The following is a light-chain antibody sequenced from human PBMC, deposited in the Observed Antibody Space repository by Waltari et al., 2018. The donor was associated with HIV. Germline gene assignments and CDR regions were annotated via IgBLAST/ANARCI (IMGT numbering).Light chain of an antibody. Sequence: SYEVTQPPSVSVSPGQTASITCSGDKLGNKYACWYQQKTGQSPVLVIYQDSKRPSGIPERFSGSNSGNTATLTISGTQAMDEADYYCQAWDSSTDVVFGGGTKLTVL. CDR1: KLGNKY. V-gene: IGLV3-1*01. CDR2: QDS. J-gene: IGLJ2*01. CDR3: QAWDSSTDVV.